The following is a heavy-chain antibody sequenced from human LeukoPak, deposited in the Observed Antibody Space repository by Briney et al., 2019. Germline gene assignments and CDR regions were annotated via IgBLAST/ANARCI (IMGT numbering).Heavy chain of an antibody. D-gene: IGHD3-10*01. CDR2: ISYDGNNK. CDR1: GFTFTRYT. CDR3: ARDRYFGSGRYNYFDF. J-gene: IGHJ4*02. Sequence: GGSLRLSCAASGFTFTRYTIHRVRQAPGQGLEWVAVISYDGNNKDYADSVMGRFTTSRDNSRHTLYVQMNSLRDEYMAVYYCARDRYFGSGRYNYFDFWGKGTLVTVSS. V-gene: IGHV3-30-3*01.